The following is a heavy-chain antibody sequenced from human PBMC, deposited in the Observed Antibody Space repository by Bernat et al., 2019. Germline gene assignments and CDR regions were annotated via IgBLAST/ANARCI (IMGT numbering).Heavy chain of an antibody. Sequence: EVQLVESGGGLVQPGGSLRLSCVASGFIFSSYWMSWVRQAPGKGLEWVANIKQDGSEKYYVYPVKGRFTSARDNAKNSLFLQMSSLRAEDTAVYYCVGPIVYSYGRFYPDYWGQGNLVTVSS. CDR3: VGPIVYSYGRFYPDY. J-gene: IGHJ4*02. V-gene: IGHV3-7*02. CDR2: IKQDGSEK. D-gene: IGHD5-18*01. CDR1: GFIFSSYW.